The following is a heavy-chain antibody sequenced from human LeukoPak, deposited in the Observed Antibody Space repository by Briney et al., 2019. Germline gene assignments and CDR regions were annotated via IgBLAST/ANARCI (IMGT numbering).Heavy chain of an antibody. CDR3: ARDPGYYYDSSGYSSGDWFDP. CDR2: IYTSGST. J-gene: IGHJ5*02. V-gene: IGHV4-61*02. Sequence: SETLSLPCTVSGGSISSGSYYWSWIRQPAGKGLEWIGRIYTSGSTNYNPSLKSRVTISVDTSKNQFSLKLSSVTAADTAVYYCARDPGYYYDSSGYSSGDWFDPWGQGTLVTVSS. CDR1: GGSISSGSYY. D-gene: IGHD3-22*01.